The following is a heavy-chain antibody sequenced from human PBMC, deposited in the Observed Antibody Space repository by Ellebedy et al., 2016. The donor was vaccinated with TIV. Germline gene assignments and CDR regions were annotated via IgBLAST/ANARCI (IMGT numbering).Heavy chain of an antibody. CDR3: AGGGGWSFDL. Sequence: GESLKISCAASGFTFTTHWMHWVRQAPGKGLVWVARMSSDGRDTDYADSVKGRFAISRDNARKSLFLQLNSLRGDDTAVYDCAGGGGWSFDLWGRGTLVTVSS. D-gene: IGHD3-16*01. J-gene: IGHJ2*01. V-gene: IGHV3-74*01. CDR2: MSSDGRDT. CDR1: GFTFTTHW.